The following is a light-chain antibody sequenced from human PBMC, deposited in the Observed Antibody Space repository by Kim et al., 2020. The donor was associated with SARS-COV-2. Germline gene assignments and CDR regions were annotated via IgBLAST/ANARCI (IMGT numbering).Light chain of an antibody. V-gene: IGKV3-15*01. CDR2: GAS. Sequence: SVSPGEGATLSCRASQGVSSNFAWYQQKPGQAPRLLIYGASTRATGIPARFSGSGSGTEFTLTISSLQSEDFAVYYCQQYNNWPQTFGQGTKLEI. CDR3: QQYNNWPQT. CDR1: QGVSSN. J-gene: IGKJ2*01.